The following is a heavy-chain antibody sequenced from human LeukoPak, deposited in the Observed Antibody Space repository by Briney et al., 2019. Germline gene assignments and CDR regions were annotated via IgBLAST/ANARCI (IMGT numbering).Heavy chain of an antibody. V-gene: IGHV4-59*01. CDR1: DGSINSYY. Sequence: PSETLSLTCSVSDGSINSYYWNWIRRPPGKGLGWTGYIYYNGNTNYSPSLKSRVTMSVDTSKNLFSLKVSSVTAADTAVYYCARGRSNYYGMDVWGQGTTVTVSS. CDR3: ARGRSNYYGMDV. J-gene: IGHJ6*02. CDR2: IYYNGNT. D-gene: IGHD1-26*01.